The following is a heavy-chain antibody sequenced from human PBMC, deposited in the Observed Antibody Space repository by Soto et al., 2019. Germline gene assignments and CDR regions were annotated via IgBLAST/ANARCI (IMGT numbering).Heavy chain of an antibody. CDR1: GGSISSGGYY. CDR3: AREGAHTEDYYYYGMDV. CDR2: IYNSGST. V-gene: IGHV4-31*03. J-gene: IGHJ6*02. Sequence: PSETLSLTCTVSGGSISSGGYYWSWIRQRPGKGLEWIGYIYNSGSTYYSSSLKSRLNISGDTSKNQFSLKLSSVTAADSAVYYCAREGAHTEDYYYYGMDVWGQGTTVTVSS. D-gene: IGHD2-21*01.